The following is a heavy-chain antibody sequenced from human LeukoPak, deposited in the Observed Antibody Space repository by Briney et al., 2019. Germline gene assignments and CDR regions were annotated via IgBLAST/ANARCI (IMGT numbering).Heavy chain of an antibody. CDR2: ISAYNGNT. Sequence: ASVKVSCKASGYTLTSYGISWVRQAPGQGLEWMGWISAYNGNTNYAQKLQGRVTMTTDTSTSTAYMELRSLRSDDTAVYYCARVPNPVLRYFDWLLLGYFDYRGQGTLVTVSS. CDR3: ARVPNPVLRYFDWLLLGYFDY. V-gene: IGHV1-18*01. J-gene: IGHJ4*02. CDR1: GYTLTSYG. D-gene: IGHD3-9*01.